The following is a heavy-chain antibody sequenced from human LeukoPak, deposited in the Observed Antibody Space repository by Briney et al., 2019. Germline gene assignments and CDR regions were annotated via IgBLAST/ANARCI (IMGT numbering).Heavy chain of an antibody. V-gene: IGHV3-23*01. D-gene: IGHD5-12*01. CDR2: ISGSGGST. CDR3: AKGGYDYVCFDY. CDR1: GFTFSSYS. J-gene: IGHJ4*02. Sequence: PGGSLRLSCAASGFTFSSYSMNWVRQAPGKGLEWVSAISGSGGSTYYADSVKGRFTISRDNSKNTLYLQMNSLRAEDTAVYYCAKGGYDYVCFDYWGQGTLVTVSS.